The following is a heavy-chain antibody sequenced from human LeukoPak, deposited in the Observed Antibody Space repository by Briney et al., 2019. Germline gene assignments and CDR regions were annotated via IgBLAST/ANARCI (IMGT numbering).Heavy chain of an antibody. CDR2: VNSGGSST. CDR3: AGSYGGNSAFDY. CDR1: GFTFSSYW. Sequence: PGGSLRLSCAASGFTFSSYWMHWVRQAPGRGLVWVSRVNSGGSSTTYADSVKGRFTISRDNAKNTLYLQMHSLRAEDTAVYYCAGSYGGNSAFDYWGQGTLVTVSS. V-gene: IGHV3-74*01. D-gene: IGHD4-23*01. J-gene: IGHJ4*02.